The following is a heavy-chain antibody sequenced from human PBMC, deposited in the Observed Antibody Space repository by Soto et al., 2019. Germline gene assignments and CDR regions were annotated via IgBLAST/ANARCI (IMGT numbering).Heavy chain of an antibody. CDR2: IDWDDDK. CDR1: GFSLSTTGVC. Sequence: SGPTLVNPTQTLTLTCTFSGFSLSTTGVCVTWIRQPPGKALEWLALIDWDDDKNYNKFLKTRLTISKDASKNQVVLTMTNMDPVDTATYYCARISSGSYSTNDAFDIWGQGTMVTVSS. V-gene: IGHV2-70*01. CDR3: ARISSGSYSTNDAFDI. J-gene: IGHJ3*02. D-gene: IGHD1-26*01.